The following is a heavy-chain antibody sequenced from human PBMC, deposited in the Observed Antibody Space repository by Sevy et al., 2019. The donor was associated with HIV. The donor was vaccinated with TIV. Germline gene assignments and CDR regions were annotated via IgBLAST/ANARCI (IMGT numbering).Heavy chain of an antibody. Sequence: ASVKVSCKASGYTFTSYGISWVRQAPGQGLEWMGWISAYNGNTNYAQKLQGRVTMTTDTSTSTAYMELRSLRSDDTAVYYCARMLYGDYSPPDDYWGQGTLVTVSS. CDR3: ARMLYGDYSPPDDY. CDR1: GYTFTSYG. D-gene: IGHD4-17*01. V-gene: IGHV1-18*04. J-gene: IGHJ4*02. CDR2: ISAYNGNT.